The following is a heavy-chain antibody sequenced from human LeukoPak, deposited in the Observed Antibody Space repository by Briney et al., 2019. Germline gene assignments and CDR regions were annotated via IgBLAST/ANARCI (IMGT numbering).Heavy chain of an antibody. V-gene: IGHV3-23*01. CDR2: FRGSGDNI. Sequence: GGSLRLSCAASGFTFSSYAMSWVRQAPGKGLECVSGFRGSGDNIYYTDSVKGRFTMSRDNSKNTLYLQMNSVRAEDSAVYYCAKDRGGGAAAELDFWGQGTLVAVSS. D-gene: IGHD6-13*01. CDR1: GFTFSSYA. J-gene: IGHJ4*02. CDR3: AKDRGGGAAAELDF.